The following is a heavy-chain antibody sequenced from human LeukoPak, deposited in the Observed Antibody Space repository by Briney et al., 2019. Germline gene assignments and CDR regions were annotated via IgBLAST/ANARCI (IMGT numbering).Heavy chain of an antibody. Sequence: ASVKVSCRASGYTFTSYYMHWVRQAPGQELEWMGIINPSGGSTSYAQKFQGRVTMTRDTSTSTVYMELSSLRSEDTAVYYCARGFESFHLGSPESSFDYWGQGTLVTVSS. CDR3: ARGFESFHLGSPESSFDY. J-gene: IGHJ4*02. D-gene: IGHD3-22*01. V-gene: IGHV1-46*01. CDR1: GYTFTSYY. CDR2: INPSGGST.